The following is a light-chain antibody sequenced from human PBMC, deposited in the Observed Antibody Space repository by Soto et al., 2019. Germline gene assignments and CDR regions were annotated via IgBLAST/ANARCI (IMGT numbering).Light chain of an antibody. CDR2: DVS. J-gene: IGLJ2*01. CDR1: SSDIGDYKY. Sequence: QSVLTQPASVSGSPGQSITISCTGSSSDIGDYKYVSWYKQHPGKAPKLMIYDVSNRPSGVSNRFSGSKSGNTASLTISGLQAEEEADYYCSSYTSTNFVIFGGGTKLTVL. V-gene: IGLV2-14*01. CDR3: SSYTSTNFVI.